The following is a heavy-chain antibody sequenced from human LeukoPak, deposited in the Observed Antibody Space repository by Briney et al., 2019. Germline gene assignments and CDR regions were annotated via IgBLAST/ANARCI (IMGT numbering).Heavy chain of an antibody. V-gene: IGHV1-69*05. J-gene: IGHJ5*02. Sequence: GASVKVSCKASGGTLSSYAISWVRQAPGQGLEWMGGIIPIFGTANYAQKFQGRVTITTDESTSTAYMELSSLRSEDTAVYYCARDRGTKGSIWFDPWGQGTLVTVSS. CDR1: GGTLSSYA. D-gene: IGHD4-11*01. CDR3: ARDRGTKGSIWFDP. CDR2: IIPIFGTA.